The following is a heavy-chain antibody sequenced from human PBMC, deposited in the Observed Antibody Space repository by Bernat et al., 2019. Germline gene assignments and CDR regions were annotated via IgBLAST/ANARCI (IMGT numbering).Heavy chain of an antibody. CDR2: ISYDGSNK. CDR3: AREPVGATNWYFDL. V-gene: IGHV3-30*03. Sequence: QVQLVESGGGVVQPGRSLRLSCAASGFTLSGYCMHWVRQAPRKGLEWVAVISYDGSNKYYADSVKGRFTISRDNSKNTLYLQMNSLRAEDTAVYYCAREPVGATNWYFDLWGRGTLVTVSS. CDR1: GFTLSGYC. D-gene: IGHD1-26*01. J-gene: IGHJ2*01.